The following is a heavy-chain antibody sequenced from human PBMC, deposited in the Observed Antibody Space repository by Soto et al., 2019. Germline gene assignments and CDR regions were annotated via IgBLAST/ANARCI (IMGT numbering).Heavy chain of an antibody. CDR2: MDPNSGNT. CDR3: ARIGDDFWSGYDFDY. D-gene: IGHD3-3*01. V-gene: IGHV1-8*01. J-gene: IGHJ4*02. CDR1: GYTFTSYD. Sequence: ASVKVSCKASGYTFTSYDIHWVRQATGQGLEWMGWMDPNSGNTGYAQKFQGRVTMTRNTSISTAYMELSSLRSEDTAVYYCARIGDDFWSGYDFDYWGQGTLVTVSS.